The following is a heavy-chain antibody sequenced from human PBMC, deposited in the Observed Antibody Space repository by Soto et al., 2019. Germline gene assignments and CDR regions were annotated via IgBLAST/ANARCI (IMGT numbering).Heavy chain of an antibody. D-gene: IGHD3-16*01. CDR1: GFSFSTYW. CDR2: INADGSQT. CDR3: AKGGHIDF. Sequence: EVQLVESGGGLVQPGGSLRLSCAASGFSFSTYWMSWVRQAPGTGLEWVANINADGSQTYYMDSVRGRFTISRDNAKTSMYLQLNSLRAEDTAVYYCAKGGHIDFCGQGTLVTVSS. V-gene: IGHV3-7*03. J-gene: IGHJ4*02.